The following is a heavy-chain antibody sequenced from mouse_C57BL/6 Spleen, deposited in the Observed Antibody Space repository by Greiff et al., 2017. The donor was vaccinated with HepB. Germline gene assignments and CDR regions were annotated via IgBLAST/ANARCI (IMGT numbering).Heavy chain of an antibody. D-gene: IGHD1-1*01. CDR3: ARESHYYGSSPWYFDV. CDR1: GISITTGNYR. V-gene: IGHV3-5*01. Sequence: EVKLEESGPGLVKPSQTVFLTCTVTGISITTGNYRWSWLRQFPGNKLEWIGYIYYSGTITYNPSLTSRTTITRDTPKNQFFLEMNSLTAEDTATYYCARESHYYGSSPWYFDVWGTGTTVTVSS. J-gene: IGHJ1*03. CDR2: IYYSGTI.